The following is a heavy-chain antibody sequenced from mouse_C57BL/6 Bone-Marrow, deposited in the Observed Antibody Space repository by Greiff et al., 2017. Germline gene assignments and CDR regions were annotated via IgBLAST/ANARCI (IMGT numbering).Heavy chain of an antibody. CDR2: IDPEDGET. D-gene: IGHD1-1*01. CDR3: AILYYYGSSYWYFDV. CDR1: GFNIKDYY. J-gene: IGHJ1*03. V-gene: IGHV14-2*01. Sequence: EVKLEESGAELVKPGASVTLSCTASGFNIKDYYMHWVKQRTEQGLEWIGRIDPEDGETKYAPKFQGKATITADTSSNTAYLQLSSLTSEDTAVYYCAILYYYGSSYWYFDVWGTGTTVTVSS.